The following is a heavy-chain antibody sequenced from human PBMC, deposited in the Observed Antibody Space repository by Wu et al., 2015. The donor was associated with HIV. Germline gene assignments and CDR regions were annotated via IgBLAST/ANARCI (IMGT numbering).Heavy chain of an antibody. V-gene: IGHV1-2*02. Sequence: QVQLVQSGAEVKKPGASVKVSCKASGYTFTGYYMHWVRQAPGQGLEWMGWINPNSGGTNYAQKFQGRVTMTRDTSISTAYMELSRLRSDDTAVYYCARGYCSSTSCYTVWSYWGQGTLVTVSS. CDR2: INPNSGGT. D-gene: IGHD2-2*02. CDR3: ARGYCSSTSCYTVWSY. CDR1: GYTFTGYY. J-gene: IGHJ4*02.